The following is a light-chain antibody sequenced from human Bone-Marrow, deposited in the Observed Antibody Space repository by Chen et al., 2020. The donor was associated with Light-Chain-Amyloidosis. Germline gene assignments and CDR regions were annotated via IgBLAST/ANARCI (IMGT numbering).Light chain of an antibody. Sequence: SYDLTQPPSLSVSPGQTARITCSGDDLPTKYAYWYQQKPGQAPVLVIHRDTERPSGISERFSGSSSGTTATLTISGVQEEDEADYHCQSADSSGTYEVIFGGGTKLTVL. CDR2: RDT. CDR3: QSADSSGTYEVI. V-gene: IGLV3-25*03. J-gene: IGLJ2*01. CDR1: DLPTKY.